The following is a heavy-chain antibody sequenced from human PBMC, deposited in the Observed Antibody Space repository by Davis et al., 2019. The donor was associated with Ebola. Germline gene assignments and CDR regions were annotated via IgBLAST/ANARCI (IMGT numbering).Heavy chain of an antibody. CDR2: ISFDGSNK. CDR1: GFTFSRSA. Sequence: GGSLRLSCAASGFTFSRSAMHWVRQAPGKGLEWVAVISFDGSNKYHADSVKGRFTISRDNSKNTLYLQMNSLRAEDTAVYYCAKGSVTIFGVAPDYYGMDVWGKGTTVTVSS. J-gene: IGHJ6*04. V-gene: IGHV3-30*04. D-gene: IGHD3-3*01. CDR3: AKGSVTIFGVAPDYYGMDV.